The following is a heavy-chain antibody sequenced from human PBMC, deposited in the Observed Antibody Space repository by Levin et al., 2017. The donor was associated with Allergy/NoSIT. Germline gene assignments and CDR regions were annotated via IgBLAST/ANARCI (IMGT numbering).Heavy chain of an antibody. Sequence: GGSLRLSCAASGFTFSNYAMHWVRQAPGKGLEWVGVISDDGSSEFYIDSVKGRFTISRDNSKNRLYLQMDSLSAEDTALYYYVREIAEGGTWGQGTLVIVSS. CDR1: GFTFSNYA. D-gene: IGHD1-1*01. V-gene: IGHV3-30-3*01. CDR2: ISDDGSSE. CDR3: VREIAEGGT. J-gene: IGHJ4*02.